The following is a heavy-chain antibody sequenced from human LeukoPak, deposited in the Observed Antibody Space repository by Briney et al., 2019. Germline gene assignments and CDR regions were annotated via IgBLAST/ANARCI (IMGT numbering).Heavy chain of an antibody. CDR1: GYTFTMHF. V-gene: IGHV1-46*01. J-gene: IGHJ4*02. Sequence: ASVTVSCTASGYTFTMHFMHWVRQAPGLGLEWMGIINPSGDSTNYAQKFQGRVTMTRDTSTNTVYMELSSLRSEDTAVYYCARAPDESVSVVRGVPHLPYFDYWGQGTLVTVSS. D-gene: IGHD3-10*01. CDR3: ARAPDESVSVVRGVPHLPYFDY. CDR2: INPSGDST.